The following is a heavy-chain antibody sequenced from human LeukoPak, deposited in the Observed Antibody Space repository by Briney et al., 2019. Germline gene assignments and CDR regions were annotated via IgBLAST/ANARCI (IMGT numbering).Heavy chain of an antibody. CDR2: ITSSSSYI. V-gene: IGHV3-21*01. CDR3: ARDPYDFWSGYYKGNDY. CDR1: GFTFSSYS. D-gene: IGHD3-3*01. Sequence: GGSLRLSRAASGFTFSSYSLNWVREAAGKGVEWVSSITSSSSYIYYADSVKGRFTISRDNAKNSLYLQMNSLRAEDTAVYYCARDPYDFWSGYYKGNDYWGQGTLVTVSS. J-gene: IGHJ4*02.